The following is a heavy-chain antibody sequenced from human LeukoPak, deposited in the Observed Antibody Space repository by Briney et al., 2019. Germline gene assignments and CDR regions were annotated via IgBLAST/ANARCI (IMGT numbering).Heavy chain of an antibody. V-gene: IGHV4-34*01. CDR2: INHSGST. CDR1: GGSFSGYY. J-gene: IGHJ4*02. D-gene: IGHD6-19*01. Sequence: SETLSLTCAVYGGSFSGYYWSWIRQPPGKGLEWIGEINHSGSTNYNPSLKSRVTISVDTSKNQFSLKLSSVTAADTAVYYCARVSSGWYPYYFDYWGQGTLVTVSS. CDR3: ARVSSGWYPYYFDY.